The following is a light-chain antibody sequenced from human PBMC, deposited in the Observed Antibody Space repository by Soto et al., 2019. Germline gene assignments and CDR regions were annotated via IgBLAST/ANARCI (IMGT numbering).Light chain of an antibody. CDR3: QQRSNWQVT. V-gene: IGKV3-11*01. CDR2: NAS. Sequence: ESVLTQSPVTLSLSPGERATLSCRSSQSMFSYIAWYQNNPGQAPRILLYNASKRATGIPARFSGGGSGTDFTLTISSLEPEDFAVYYCQQRSNWQVTFGQGTRLEI. J-gene: IGKJ5*01. CDR1: QSMFSY.